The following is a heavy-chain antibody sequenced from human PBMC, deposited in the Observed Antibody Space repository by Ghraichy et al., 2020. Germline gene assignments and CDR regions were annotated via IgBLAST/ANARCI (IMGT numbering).Heavy chain of an antibody. CDR1: GGSISTSSHY. V-gene: IGHV4-39*01. J-gene: IGHJ6*02. Sequence: SETLSLTCTVSGGSISTSSHYWGCIRQPPGKGLEWIGTVYYIGSTYYNPSLKSRVTISVDTAKNQFSLTLCAVTAADTAVYYCARHDYCSDGGCLLSYYSSGMDVCGRGTTVTVSS. D-gene: IGHD2-15*01. CDR2: VYYIGST. CDR3: ARHDYCSDGGCLLSYYSSGMDV.